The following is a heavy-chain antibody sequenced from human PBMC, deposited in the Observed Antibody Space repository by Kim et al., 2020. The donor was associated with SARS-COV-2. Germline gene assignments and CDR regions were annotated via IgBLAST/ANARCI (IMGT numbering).Heavy chain of an antibody. CDR1: GFTFGDYA. CDR2: ISWNSGNI. CDR3: AKDRRDWDAVVTWGYFAN. J-gene: IGHJ4*02. Sequence: GGSLRLSCAASGFTFGDYAMHWVRQAPGKGLEWVSGISWNSGNIGYADSVKCRFTISRANAKNSLYLQMTSLRAEDTALYYGAKDRRDWDAVVTWGYFANWGQGTLVTVSS. D-gene: IGHD2-21*02. V-gene: IGHV3-9*01.